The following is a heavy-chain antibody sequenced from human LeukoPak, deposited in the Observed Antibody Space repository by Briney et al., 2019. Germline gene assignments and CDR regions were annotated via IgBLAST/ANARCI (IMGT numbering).Heavy chain of an antibody. CDR3: AKAGGYGDYNYFDY. Sequence: PGGSLRLSCAASGFTSDDYAMHWVRQAPGKGLEWVSGISWNSGSIGYADSVKGRFTISRDNAKNSLYLQMNSLRAEDMALYYCAKAGGYGDYNYFDYWGQGTLVTVSS. CDR1: GFTSDDYA. V-gene: IGHV3-9*02. D-gene: IGHD4-17*01. J-gene: IGHJ4*02. CDR2: ISWNSGSI.